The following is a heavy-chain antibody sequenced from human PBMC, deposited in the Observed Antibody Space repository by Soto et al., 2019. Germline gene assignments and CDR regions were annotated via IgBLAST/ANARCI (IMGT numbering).Heavy chain of an antibody. CDR2: INHSGST. CDR3: ARQNYGDYGLYYFDY. Sequence: SETLSLTCAVYGGSFSGYYWTWIRQPPGTGLEWIGEINHSGSTNYNPSLKSRVTISVDTSKNQFSLKLTSVTAADTAVYYCARQNYGDYGLYYFDYWGQGTLVTVS. CDR1: GGSFSGYY. V-gene: IGHV4-34*01. J-gene: IGHJ4*02. D-gene: IGHD4-17*01.